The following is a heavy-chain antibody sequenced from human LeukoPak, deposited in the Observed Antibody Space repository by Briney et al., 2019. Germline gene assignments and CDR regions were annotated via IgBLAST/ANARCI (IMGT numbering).Heavy chain of an antibody. D-gene: IGHD6-19*01. CDR2: ISGSGGST. Sequence: GGSLRLSCAASGFAFSSYAMSWVRQAPGGGLEWVSAISGSGGSTYYADSVKGRFTISRDNSKKTLYLQMNSLRAEDTAVYYCAKEYSSGWAHYYYYGMDVWGQGTTVTVSS. CDR1: GFAFSSYA. J-gene: IGHJ6*02. V-gene: IGHV3-23*01. CDR3: AKEYSSGWAHYYYYGMDV.